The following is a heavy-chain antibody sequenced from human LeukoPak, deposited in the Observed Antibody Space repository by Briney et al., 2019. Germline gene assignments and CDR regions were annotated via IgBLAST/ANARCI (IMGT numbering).Heavy chain of an antibody. Sequence: GRSLRLSCAASGFTFADYAMHWVRQAPGKGLEWVSSISWNSGSIGYADSVKGRFTISRDNAKNSLYLQMNSLRAEDTAVYYCARDPIVVVPAALRGDYYYYGMDVWGQGTTVTVSS. CDR3: ARDPIVVVPAALRGDYYYYGMDV. CDR2: ISWNSGSI. CDR1: GFTFADYA. V-gene: IGHV3-9*01. J-gene: IGHJ6*02. D-gene: IGHD2-2*01.